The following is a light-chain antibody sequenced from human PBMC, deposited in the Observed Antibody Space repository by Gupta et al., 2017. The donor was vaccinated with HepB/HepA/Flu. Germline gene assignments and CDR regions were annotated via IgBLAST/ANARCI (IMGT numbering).Light chain of an antibody. CDR2: DAS. J-gene: IGKJ4*01. CDR3: QQDGNLPRT. CDR1: QSVISAY. V-gene: IGKV3-20*01. Sequence: EIVLTQSPGTLSLSPRERATLSCRASQSVISAYLAWYQQKPGQAPTLLIYDASSRATGIPDRFSGSGSGTDFTLTIARLESEDFAVYYCQQDGNLPRTFGGGTKVEI.